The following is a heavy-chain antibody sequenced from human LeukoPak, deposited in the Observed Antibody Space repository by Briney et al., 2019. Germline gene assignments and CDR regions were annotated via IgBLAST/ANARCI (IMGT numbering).Heavy chain of an antibody. CDR2: ISSSSSYI. V-gene: IGHV3-21*01. J-gene: IGHJ4*02. D-gene: IGHD5-12*01. Sequence: PGGSLRLSCAASGFTFSSYSMNWVRQAPGKGLEWVSSISSSSSYIYYADSVKGRFTISRDNAKNSLYLQMNSPRAEDTAVYYCATWKYSYGGYAIDYWGQGTLVTVSS. CDR3: ATWKYSYGGYAIDY. CDR1: GFTFSSYS.